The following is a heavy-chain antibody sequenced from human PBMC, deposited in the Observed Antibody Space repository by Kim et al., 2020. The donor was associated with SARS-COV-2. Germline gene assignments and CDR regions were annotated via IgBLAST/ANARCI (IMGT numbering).Heavy chain of an antibody. Sequence: GGSLRLSCAASGFTFSSYSMNWVRQAPGKGLEWVSSISSSSSYIYYADSVKGRFTISRDNAKNSLYLQMNSLRAEDTAVYYCARDQAPTRAQYDFWKRAVGYGMDVWGQGTTVTVSS. D-gene: IGHD3-3*01. CDR1: GFTFSSYS. J-gene: IGHJ6*02. V-gene: IGHV3-21*01. CDR2: ISSSSSYI. CDR3: ARDQAPTRAQYDFWKRAVGYGMDV.